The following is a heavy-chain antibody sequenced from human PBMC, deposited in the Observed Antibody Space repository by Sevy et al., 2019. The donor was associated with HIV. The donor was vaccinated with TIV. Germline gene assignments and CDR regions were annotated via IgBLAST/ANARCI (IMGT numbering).Heavy chain of an antibody. J-gene: IGHJ3*02. CDR1: GFTFSSYG. CDR3: AKGLRACIAVADAFDI. CDR2: ISYDGSNK. V-gene: IGHV3-30*18. Sequence: GGSLRLSCAASGFTFSSYGMHWVRQAPGKGLEWVAVISYDGSNKYYAESVKGRFTISRDNSKNTLYLQMNSLRAEDTAVYYCAKGLRACIAVADAFDILGQGTMVTVSS. D-gene: IGHD6-19*01.